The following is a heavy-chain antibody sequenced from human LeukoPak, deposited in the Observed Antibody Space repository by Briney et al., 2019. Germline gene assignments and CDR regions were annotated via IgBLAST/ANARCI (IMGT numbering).Heavy chain of an antibody. J-gene: IGHJ4*02. CDR1: GYSISSGSY. CDR3: ARAFGVVIYFDY. V-gene: IGHV4-38-2*02. D-gene: IGHD3-3*01. CDR2: IHHSGST. Sequence: SETLSLTCTVSGYSISSGSYWGWIRQPPGKGLEWIGSIHHSGSTYYNPSLKSRVTISVDASKNQLSLKLSTVTAADTAVYYCARAFGVVIYFDYWGQGTLVTVSS.